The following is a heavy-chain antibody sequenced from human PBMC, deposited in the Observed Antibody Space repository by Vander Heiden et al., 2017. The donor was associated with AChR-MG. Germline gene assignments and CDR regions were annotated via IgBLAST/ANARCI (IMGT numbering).Heavy chain of an antibody. J-gene: IGHJ4*02. V-gene: IGHV3-15*01. CDR3: TTEYDFWSGVNDY. CDR1: GFTFSNAW. D-gene: IGHD3-3*01. Sequence: EVQLVESGGGLVKPGGSLRLSCAASGFTFSNAWMSWVRQAPGKGLEWVGRIKSKTEGGTTDYAAPVKGRFTISRDDSKNTLYLQMNSLKTEDTAVYYCTTEYDFWSGVNDYWGQGTLVTVSS. CDR2: IKSKTEGGTT.